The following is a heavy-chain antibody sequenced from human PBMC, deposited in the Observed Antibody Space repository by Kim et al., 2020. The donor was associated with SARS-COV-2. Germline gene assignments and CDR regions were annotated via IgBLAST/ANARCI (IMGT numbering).Heavy chain of an antibody. CDR3: ATSTKAERAGFDY. J-gene: IGHJ4*02. V-gene: IGHV1-69*02. Sequence: QKLQGRVTFTADKSTSIAYMELSSLRSDDSATYYCATSTKAERAGFDYWGQGTLVTVSS. D-gene: IGHD1-1*01.